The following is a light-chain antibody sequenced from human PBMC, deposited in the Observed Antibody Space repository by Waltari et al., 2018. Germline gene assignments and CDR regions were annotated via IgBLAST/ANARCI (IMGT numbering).Light chain of an antibody. CDR1: SSNIGAGYD. V-gene: IGLV1-40*01. J-gene: IGLJ3*02. CDR3: QSYDSSLSGRPWV. Sequence: QSVLTQPPSVSGAPGQRVTISCTGSSSNIGAGYDVHWYLQLPGTAPKLLIYANRNRPSGVPDRLSGSKSGTSASLAITGLQPEDEADYYCQSYDSSLSGRPWVFGGGTKLTVL. CDR2: ANR.